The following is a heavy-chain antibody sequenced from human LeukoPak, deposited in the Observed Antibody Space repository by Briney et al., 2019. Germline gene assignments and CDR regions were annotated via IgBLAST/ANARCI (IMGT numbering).Heavy chain of an antibody. J-gene: IGHJ3*01. V-gene: IGHV1-24*01. CDR1: GNTLTELS. CDR2: FDPEDDET. Sequence: ASVKVSCKVSGNTLTELSMHWVRQAPGKGLEWMGGFDPEDDETIYAQNFQGRVTMTEDPSTDTAYMELSSLRSEDTAVYYCATHTLYDILTDYSRRGAFDVWGQGTLVTVSS. D-gene: IGHD3-9*01. CDR3: ATHTLYDILTDYSRRGAFDV.